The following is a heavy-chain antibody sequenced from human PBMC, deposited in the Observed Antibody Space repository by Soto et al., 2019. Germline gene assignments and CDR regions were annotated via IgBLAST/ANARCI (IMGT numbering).Heavy chain of an antibody. D-gene: IGHD3-16*01. J-gene: IGHJ4*02. CDR1: GGSISSYY. CDR2: IYYSGST. CDR3: ASRDGACFFF. V-gene: IGHV4-59*08. Sequence: QVQLQESGPGLVKPSETLSLTCTVSGGSISSYYWSWIRQPPGKGLEWIGYIYYSGSTTYKPSLKSRVASTVDTSKNRFSLKLSSVPAAYSGVYYWASRDGACFFFWGQGTLVTFSS.